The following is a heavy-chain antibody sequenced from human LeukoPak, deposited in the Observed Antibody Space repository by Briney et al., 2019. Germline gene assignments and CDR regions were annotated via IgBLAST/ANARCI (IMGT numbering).Heavy chain of an antibody. CDR2: IYYSGGT. V-gene: IGHV4-59*01. J-gene: IGHJ6*03. D-gene: IGHD5-18*01. CDR1: GGSISSYY. CDR3: ARDQGYSYGYSYYYYYMDV. Sequence: PSETLSLTCTVSGGSISSYYWSWIRQPPGKGLEWIGYIYYSGGTNYNPSLKSRVTISVDTSKNQFSLKLSSVTAADTAVYYCARDQGYSYGYSYYYYYMDVWGKGTTVTVSS.